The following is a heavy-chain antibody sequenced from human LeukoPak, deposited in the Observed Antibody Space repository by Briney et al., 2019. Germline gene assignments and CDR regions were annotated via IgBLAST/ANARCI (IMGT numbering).Heavy chain of an antibody. J-gene: IGHJ4*02. Sequence: GGSLRLSCAASGFTFSDDEMSWVRQAPGKGLEWVSYISSSGSTRYYADSVKGRFTISRDNAENSMYLQMNSLRAEDTALYYCARVDSSGWYNPSRVDYWGQGTLVTVSS. D-gene: IGHD6-19*01. CDR3: ARVDSSGWYNPSRVDY. V-gene: IGHV3-48*03. CDR1: GFTFSDDE. CDR2: ISSSGSTR.